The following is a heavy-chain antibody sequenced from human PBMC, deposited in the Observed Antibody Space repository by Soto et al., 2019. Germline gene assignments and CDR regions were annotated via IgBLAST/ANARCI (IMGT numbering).Heavy chain of an antibody. V-gene: IGHV3-73*01. CDR1: GFTFSGSA. CDR3: RWSGYYKGLHNFDY. Sequence: GGSLRLSCAASGFTFSGSAMHWVRQASGKGLEWVGRIRSKANSYATAYAASVKGRFTISRDDSKNTAYLQMNSLKTEDTAVYYCRWSGYYKGLHNFDYWGQGTLVTVSS. J-gene: IGHJ4*02. CDR2: IRSKANSYAT. D-gene: IGHD3-3*01.